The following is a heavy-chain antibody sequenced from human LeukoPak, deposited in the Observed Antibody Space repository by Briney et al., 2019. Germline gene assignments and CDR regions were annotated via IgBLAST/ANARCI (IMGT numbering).Heavy chain of an antibody. D-gene: IGHD3-10*01. CDR1: GYTFTSYD. CDR3: ARESYYYGSGSQEIYHNYFDY. CDR2: MNPNSGNT. J-gene: IGHJ4*02. Sequence: GPSVKVSCKASGYTFTSYDFNWVRQGTGQGLEWMGWMNPNSGNTGYAQKFQGRVSMTRDTSISTAYMELSSLRSEDTAVYYCARESYYYGSGSQEIYHNYFDYWGQGTLVTVSS. V-gene: IGHV1-8*01.